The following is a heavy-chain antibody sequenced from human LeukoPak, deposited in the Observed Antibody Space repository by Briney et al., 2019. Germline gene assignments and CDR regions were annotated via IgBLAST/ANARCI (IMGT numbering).Heavy chain of an antibody. J-gene: IGHJ4*02. D-gene: IGHD2-2*01. CDR1: GFTFDDYA. CDR2: ISWNSGSI. V-gene: IGHV3-9*03. CDR3: AKGYCSSTSCYFDY. Sequence: PGRSPRLSSAASGFTFDDYAMHWVRQAPGKGLEWASGISWNSGSIGYADSVKGRFTISRDNAKNSLYLQMNSLRAEDMALYYCAKGYCSSTSCYFDYWGQGTLVTVSS.